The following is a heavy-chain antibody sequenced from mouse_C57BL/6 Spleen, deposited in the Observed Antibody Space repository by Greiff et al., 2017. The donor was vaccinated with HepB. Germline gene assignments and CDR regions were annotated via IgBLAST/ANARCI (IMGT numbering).Heavy chain of an antibody. J-gene: IGHJ3*01. CDR1: GYTFTSYW. V-gene: IGHV1-59*01. Sequence: QVQLQQSGAELVRPGTSVKLSCKASGYTFTSYWMHWVKQRPGQGLEWMGVIDPSDSYTNYNQKFKGKATVTVDTSSSTAYMQLSSLTAEDSAVCDGAREDRRAYWGQGTLVTVSA. CDR3: AREDRRAY. D-gene: IGHD2-14*01. CDR2: IDPSDSYT.